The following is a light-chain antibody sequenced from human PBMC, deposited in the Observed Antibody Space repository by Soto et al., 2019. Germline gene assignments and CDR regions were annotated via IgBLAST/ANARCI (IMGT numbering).Light chain of an antibody. Sequence: QSVLTQPASVSGSPGQSITISCTGTSSDVGSYNLVSWYQQHPGKAPKLMIYEVSKRPSGVSNRFSGSKSGNTASLTISGLQAEDEAEYYCCSYATSSTLLFGGGTKVTVL. CDR1: SSDVGSYNL. CDR3: CSYATSSTLL. CDR2: EVS. V-gene: IGLV2-23*02. J-gene: IGLJ3*02.